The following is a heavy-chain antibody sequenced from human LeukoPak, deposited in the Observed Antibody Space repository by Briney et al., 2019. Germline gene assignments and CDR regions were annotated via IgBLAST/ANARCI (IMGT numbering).Heavy chain of an antibody. Sequence: ASVKVSCKASGYTFTSYDINWVRQATGQGLEWMGWMNPNSGNTGYAQKFQGRVTITRNTSISTAYMELSSLRSEDTAVYYCARVRGRVVPAAIGYWGQGTLVTVSS. J-gene: IGHJ4*02. CDR2: MNPNSGNT. CDR3: ARVRGRVVPAAIGY. CDR1: GYTFTSYD. V-gene: IGHV1-8*03. D-gene: IGHD2-2*01.